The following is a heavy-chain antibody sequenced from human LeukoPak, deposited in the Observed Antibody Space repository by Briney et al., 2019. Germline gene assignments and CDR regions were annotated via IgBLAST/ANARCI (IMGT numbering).Heavy chain of an antibody. J-gene: IGHJ4*02. CDR3: AKSFGPVIAAAGTGAD. CDR1: GFTFINYG. Sequence: PGGTLRLSCAASGFTFINYGMSWVRQAPGKGLEWVSGISGSGGNTYYADSVTGRFTISRDNSKNTLYLQMNSLRAEDTAVYYCAKSFGPVIAAAGTGADWGQGILVTVSS. V-gene: IGHV3-23*01. CDR2: ISGSGGNT. D-gene: IGHD6-13*01.